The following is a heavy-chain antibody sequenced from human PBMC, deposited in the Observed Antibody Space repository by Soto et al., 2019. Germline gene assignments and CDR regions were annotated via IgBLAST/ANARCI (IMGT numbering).Heavy chain of an antibody. J-gene: IGHJ6*02. CDR2: IIPIFGTA. V-gene: IGHV1-69*12. D-gene: IGHD6-13*01. CDR1: GGTFSSYA. Sequence: QVQLVQSGAEVKKPGSSVKVSCKASGGTFSSYAISWVRQAPGQGLEWMGGIIPIFGTANYAQKFQGRVTSTGDESTRTAYLELSSLRSEDTAVYYCAGAKAAAGSPRYYYYGMDVWGQGTTVTVSS. CDR3: AGAKAAAGSPRYYYYGMDV.